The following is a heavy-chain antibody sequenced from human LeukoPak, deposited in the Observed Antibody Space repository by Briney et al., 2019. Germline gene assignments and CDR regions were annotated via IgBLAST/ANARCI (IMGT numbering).Heavy chain of an antibody. D-gene: IGHD5-12*01. CDR3: AREGYDYYYYYMDV. V-gene: IGHV1-46*01. J-gene: IGHJ6*03. CDR1: GYTFTSYY. CDR2: INPSGGST. Sequence: ASVKVSCKASGYTFTSYYMHWVRQAPGQGLEWMGIINPSGGSTSYAQKFQGRVTITADKSTSTAYMELSSLRSEDTAVYYCAREGYDYYYYYMDVWGKGTTVTVSS.